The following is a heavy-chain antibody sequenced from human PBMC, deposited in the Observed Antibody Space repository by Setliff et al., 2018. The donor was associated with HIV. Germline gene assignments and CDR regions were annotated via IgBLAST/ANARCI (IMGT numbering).Heavy chain of an antibody. CDR3: ARIGSGWSVGWFDP. D-gene: IGHD6-13*01. J-gene: IGHJ5*02. Sequence: SETLSLTCTVSGGSISSYYWSWIRQPAGKGLEWIGRIYTSGSTNYNPSLKSRVTISVDTSKNQFSLRLSSVAAGDTAVYYCARIGSGWSVGWFDPWGEGTLVTVSS. CDR2: IYTSGST. CDR1: GGSISSYY. V-gene: IGHV4-4*07.